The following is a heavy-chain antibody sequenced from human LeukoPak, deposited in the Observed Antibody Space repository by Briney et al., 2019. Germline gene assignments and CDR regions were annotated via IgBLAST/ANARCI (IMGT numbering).Heavy chain of an antibody. V-gene: IGHV4-38-2*01. CDR3: ARVGGIMIFGGASITPNYYMDV. J-gene: IGHJ6*03. CDR2: INHSGTT. D-gene: IGHD3/OR15-3a*01. Sequence: SETLSLTCAVSGSSISSGYFWGWIRQPPGKGLEWIGSINHSGTTYYNPSLKSRVTMSVDTSKNQLSLNVTSVTAADTAVYYCARVGGIMIFGGASITPNYYMDVWGKGTTVIVSS. CDR1: GSSISSGYF.